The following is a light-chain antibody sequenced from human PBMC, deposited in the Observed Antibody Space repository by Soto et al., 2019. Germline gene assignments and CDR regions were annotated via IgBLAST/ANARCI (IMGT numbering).Light chain of an antibody. Sequence: QSALTHPASVSGSPGQSITISCTGTRSDVGGYNYLSWYQQHPGKAPRVMIYEVSNRPSGVSNRFSGSKSGNTASLTISGLQAEDEADYFCSSYTTSGTPVFGGGTKLTVL. CDR2: EVS. J-gene: IGLJ3*02. CDR1: RSDVGGYNY. CDR3: SSYTTSGTPV. V-gene: IGLV2-14*01.